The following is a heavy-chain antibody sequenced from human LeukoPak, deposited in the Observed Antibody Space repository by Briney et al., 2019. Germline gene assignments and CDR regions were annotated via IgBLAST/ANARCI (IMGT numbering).Heavy chain of an antibody. CDR3: ARGGAPFGMDV. V-gene: IGHV1-46*01. D-gene: IGHD3-16*01. Sequence: ASVKVSRKASGYIFTSYYMHWVRQAPGQGLEWMGIINPSGGSTSYAQKFQGRVTMTRDTSTSTVYMELSSLRSEDTAVYYCARGGAPFGMDVWGQGTTVTVSS. J-gene: IGHJ6*02. CDR2: INPSGGST. CDR1: GYIFTSYY.